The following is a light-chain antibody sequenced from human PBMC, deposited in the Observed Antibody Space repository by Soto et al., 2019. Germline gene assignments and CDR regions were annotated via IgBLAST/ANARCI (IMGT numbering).Light chain of an antibody. J-gene: IGLJ2*01. Sequence: QSVLTQPPSVSGAPGQRVTISCTGSSSNIGAGYDVHWYQQLPGTAPKLLIYGNNNRPSGVPDRFSASKSGTSASLAITGLQAEDEADYFCQSYDSSLSGSVFGGGTQLTVL. CDR3: QSYDSSLSGSV. V-gene: IGLV1-40*01. CDR1: SSNIGAGYD. CDR2: GNN.